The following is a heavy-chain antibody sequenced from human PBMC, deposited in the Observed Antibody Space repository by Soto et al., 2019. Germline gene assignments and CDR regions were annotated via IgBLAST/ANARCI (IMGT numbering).Heavy chain of an antibody. Sequence: EVQLLESGGGLVQPGRSLRLSCEVSGFTFTNYAMSWVRQAPGKGLEWVAAISGGGGTTDYADSVKGRFSISRDNSKNTLFLEITSVRAEDTAVYFCVKVGCSVAGCQAKNYRGTTERHFDYWGQGTLVTASS. D-gene: IGHD1-1*01. CDR1: GFTFTNYA. CDR2: ISGGGGTT. V-gene: IGHV3-23*01. J-gene: IGHJ4*02. CDR3: VKVGCSVAGCQAKNYRGTTERHFDY.